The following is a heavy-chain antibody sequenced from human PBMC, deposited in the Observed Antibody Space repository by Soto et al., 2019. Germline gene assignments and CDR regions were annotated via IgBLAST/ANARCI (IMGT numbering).Heavy chain of an antibody. D-gene: IGHD2-8*01. V-gene: IGHV3-23*01. Sequence: DVQLLESGGGLVQPEGSLRLSCAASGFTFSSYAMGWVRQGPGKGLEWVAVVSIGGSTHYADSVRGRFTISRDNSKNTLSLQMNSLTAEYTAVYFCAKRHGAGGHFDYWGQGALVTVSS. CDR3: AKRHGAGGHFDY. J-gene: IGHJ4*02. CDR1: GFTFSSYA. CDR2: VSIGGST.